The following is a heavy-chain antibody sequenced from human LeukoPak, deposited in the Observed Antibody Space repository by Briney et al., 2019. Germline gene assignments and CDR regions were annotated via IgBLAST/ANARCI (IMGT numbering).Heavy chain of an antibody. CDR1: GGSFSGYY. V-gene: IGHV4-34*01. Sequence: SETLSLTCAVYGGSFSGYYWSWIRHPRGKGLEWIGEINHSGSTNYNPSLKSRVTISVDTSKNQFSLKLSSVTAADTAVYYCARVLTRYFQHWGQGTLVTVSS. J-gene: IGHJ1*01. CDR2: INHSGST. CDR3: ARVLTRYFQH.